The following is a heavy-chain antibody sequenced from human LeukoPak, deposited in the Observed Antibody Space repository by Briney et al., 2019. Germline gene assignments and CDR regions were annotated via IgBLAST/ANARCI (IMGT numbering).Heavy chain of an antibody. CDR2: INTNTGNP. V-gene: IGHV7-4-1*02. CDR1: GYTFTSYA. J-gene: IGHJ5*02. D-gene: IGHD5-12*01. CDR3: ARGNIVATIREISRWFDP. Sequence: ASVKVSCKASGYTFTSYAMNWVRQAPGQGLEWMGWINTNTGNPTYAQGFTGRFVFSLDTSVSTAYLQISSLKAEDTAVYYCARGNIVATIREISRWFDPWGQGTLVTVSS.